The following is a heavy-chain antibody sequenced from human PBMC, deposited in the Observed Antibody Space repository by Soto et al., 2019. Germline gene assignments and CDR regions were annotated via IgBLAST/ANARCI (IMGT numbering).Heavy chain of an antibody. CDR2: INHSGST. V-gene: IGHV4-34*01. Sequence: LSLTCAVYGGSFSGYYWSWIRQPPGKGLEWIGEINHSGSTNYNPSLKSRVTISVDTSKNQFSLKLSSVTAADTAVYYCARNRGSRRTSDYWGQGTLVTVSS. CDR3: ARNRGSRRTSDY. CDR1: GGSFSGYY. D-gene: IGHD5-12*01. J-gene: IGHJ4*02.